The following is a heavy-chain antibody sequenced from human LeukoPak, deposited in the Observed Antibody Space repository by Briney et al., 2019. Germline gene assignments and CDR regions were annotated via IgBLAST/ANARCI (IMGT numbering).Heavy chain of an antibody. Sequence: GVSLRLSCAASGFTFSCYAMSWVRQAPGKGLEWVSAISGSGGSTYYADSVKGRFTISRDNSKNTLYLQMNSLRAEDTAVYYCAKDTAYYYGSGSFYFDYWGQGTPVTVSS. D-gene: IGHD3-10*01. CDR3: AKDTAYYYGSGSFYFDY. CDR1: GFTFSCYA. V-gene: IGHV3-23*01. CDR2: ISGSGGST. J-gene: IGHJ4*02.